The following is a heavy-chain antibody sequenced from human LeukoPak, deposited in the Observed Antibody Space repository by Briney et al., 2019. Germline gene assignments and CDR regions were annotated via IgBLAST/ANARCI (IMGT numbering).Heavy chain of an antibody. CDR1: GFTVISNY. Sequence: PGGSLRLSCAASGFTVISNYMSWVRQAPGKGLEWVSVIYSGGSTNYADSVKGRFTISRDNSKNTLYLQMNSLRAEDTAVYYCAKVMVGATTRKGGDYWGQGTLVTVSS. V-gene: IGHV3-53*01. CDR3: AKVMVGATTRKGGDY. J-gene: IGHJ4*02. D-gene: IGHD1-26*01. CDR2: IYSGGST.